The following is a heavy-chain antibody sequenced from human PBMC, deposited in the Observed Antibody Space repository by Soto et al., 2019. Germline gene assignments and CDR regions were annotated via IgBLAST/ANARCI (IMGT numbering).Heavy chain of an antibody. CDR1: GFTFSSYW. CDR3: ARSIAARQNWFDH. D-gene: IGHD6-6*01. V-gene: IGHV3-7*01. Sequence: EVQLVESGGGLVQPGGSLRLSCAASGFTFSSYWMSWVRQAPGKGLEWVANITQDGSEKYYVDSVKGRFTISGDHAKNSLYMQMNSLRAEDTAVYYCARSIAARQNWFDHWGQGTLVTVYS. J-gene: IGHJ5*02. CDR2: ITQDGSEK.